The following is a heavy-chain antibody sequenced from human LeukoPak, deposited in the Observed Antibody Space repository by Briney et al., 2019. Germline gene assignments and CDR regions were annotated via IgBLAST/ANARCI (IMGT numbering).Heavy chain of an antibody. J-gene: IGHJ4*02. CDR3: ARDQTGYCSSTSCYHKIFDY. D-gene: IGHD2-2*01. CDR1: GFTFSSYS. Sequence: GGSLRLSCAASGFTFSSYSMNWVRQAPGKGLEWISYISSGSSTIYYADSVKGRFTISRDNAKNSLYLQMNSLRAEDTAVYYCARDQTGYCSSTSCYHKIFDYWGQGTLVTVSS. V-gene: IGHV3-48*01. CDR2: ISSGSSTI.